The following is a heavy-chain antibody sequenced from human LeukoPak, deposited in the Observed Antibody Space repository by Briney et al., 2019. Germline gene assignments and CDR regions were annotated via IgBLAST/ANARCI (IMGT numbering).Heavy chain of an antibody. CDR2: INPNSGGT. CDR1: GYTFTGYY. V-gene: IGHV1-2*02. D-gene: IGHD6-6*01. J-gene: IGHJ5*02. CDR3: ATSIAGWFDP. Sequence: ASVKVSCKASGYTFTGYYMHWVRQAPGQGLEWMGWINPNSGGTDYAQKFQGRVTMTRDTSISTAYMELSRLRSDDTALYHCATSIAGWFDPWGQGTLVTVSS.